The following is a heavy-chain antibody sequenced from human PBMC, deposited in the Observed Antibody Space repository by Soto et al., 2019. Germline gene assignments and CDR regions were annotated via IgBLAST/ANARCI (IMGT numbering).Heavy chain of an antibody. CDR2: ISYDGSKK. Sequence: QVQLVESGGGVVQPGGSLRLSCAASGFTFSDYSIHWVRQAPGKGLEWVALISYDGSKKFYADSVKGRFTISRDNSKNTLYLQMNSLRAEDTPMYYCARDRATTLDYWGQGTLVTVSS. CDR3: ARDRATTLDY. V-gene: IGHV3-30-3*01. CDR1: GFTFSDYS. D-gene: IGHD5-12*01. J-gene: IGHJ4*02.